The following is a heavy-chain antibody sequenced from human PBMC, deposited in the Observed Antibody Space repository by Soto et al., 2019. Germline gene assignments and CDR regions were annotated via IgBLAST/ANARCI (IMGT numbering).Heavy chain of an antibody. CDR3: ARVRYPSAPRRPLDYYFMDV. CDR2: ISGGGSRR. Sequence: VQLVESGGGLVQPGGSLRLSCAASGFTFGSYAMTWVRQAPGQGLEWLSGISGGGSRRYYSDSVEARFTISRDNPKNLRHLQMNTLRVEDTGVYFCARVRYPSAPRRPLDYYFMDVWGNGTTITVSS. V-gene: IGHV3-23*04. D-gene: IGHD1-20*01. J-gene: IGHJ6*03. CDR1: GFTFGSYA.